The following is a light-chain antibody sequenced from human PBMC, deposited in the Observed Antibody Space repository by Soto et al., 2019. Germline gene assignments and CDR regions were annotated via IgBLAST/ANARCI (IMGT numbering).Light chain of an antibody. V-gene: IGLV2-14*01. CDR2: DVS. J-gene: IGLJ2*01. CDR3: SSYSSSSTR. CDR1: SSDVGGYKY. Sequence: QSALTQPASVSGSPGQSSTISCTGSSSDVGGYKYVSWYQQHPGKASKLIIYDVSNRRSGVSNRFSGSKSANTAALTISGLQAEDEADYYCSSYSSSSTRFGGGTQVTVL.